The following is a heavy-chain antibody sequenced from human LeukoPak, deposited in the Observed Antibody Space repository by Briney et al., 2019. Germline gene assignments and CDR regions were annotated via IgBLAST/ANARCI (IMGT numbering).Heavy chain of an antibody. Sequence: ASVKVSCKVSGYTLTELSMRWVRQAPGKGLEWMGGFDPEDGETIYAQKFQGRVTMTEDTSTDTAYMELSSLRSEDTAVYYCATDNPLLSGSYYYGMDVWGQGTTVTVSS. D-gene: IGHD3-10*01. V-gene: IGHV1-24*01. CDR3: ATDNPLLSGSYYYGMDV. J-gene: IGHJ6*02. CDR1: GYTLTELS. CDR2: FDPEDGET.